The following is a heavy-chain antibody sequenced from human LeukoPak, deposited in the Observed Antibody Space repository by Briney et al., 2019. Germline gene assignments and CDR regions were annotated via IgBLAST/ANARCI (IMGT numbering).Heavy chain of an antibody. Sequence: PSETLSLTCTVSGGSISSSSYYWGWIRQPPGKGLEWIGRIYYSGSTYYNPSLKSRVTISVDTSKNQFSLKLSSVTAADTAVYYCARHKPCSGGSCYLFDYWGQGTLVTVS. CDR3: ARHKPCSGGSCYLFDY. D-gene: IGHD2-15*01. CDR1: GGSISSSSYY. CDR2: IYYSGST. V-gene: IGHV4-39*01. J-gene: IGHJ4*02.